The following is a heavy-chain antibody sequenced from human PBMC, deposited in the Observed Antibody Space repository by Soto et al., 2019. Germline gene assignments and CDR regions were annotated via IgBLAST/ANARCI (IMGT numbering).Heavy chain of an antibody. V-gene: IGHV3-30-3*01. Sequence: PGGSLTCSCAPVVVSFSSYAMHWSRQAPGKGLEWVAVISYDGSNKYYADSVKGRFTISRDNSKNTLYLQMNGLRAEDTAVYYCAAGFGEFVDYWGQGTLVTVSS. J-gene: IGHJ4*02. CDR3: AAGFGEFVDY. D-gene: IGHD3-10*01. CDR1: VVSFSSYA. CDR2: ISYDGSNK.